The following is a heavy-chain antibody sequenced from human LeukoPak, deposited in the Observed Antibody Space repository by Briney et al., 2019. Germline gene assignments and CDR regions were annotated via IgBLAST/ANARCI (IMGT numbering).Heavy chain of an antibody. Sequence: PGGSLRLSCAASGFTFSSYDMHWVRQASGKGLEWVAVIWYDGSNKYYADSVKGRFTISRDNSKNTLYLQMNGLRAEDTAVYYCATTYSAYCSSTSCYGRFDYWGQGTLVTVSS. V-gene: IGHV3-33*01. CDR1: GFTFSSYD. D-gene: IGHD2-2*01. CDR3: ATTYSAYCSSTSCYGRFDY. J-gene: IGHJ4*02. CDR2: IWYDGSNK.